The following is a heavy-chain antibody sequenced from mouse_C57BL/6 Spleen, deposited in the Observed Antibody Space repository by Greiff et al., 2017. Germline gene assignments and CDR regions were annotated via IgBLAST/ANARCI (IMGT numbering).Heavy chain of an antibody. Sequence: EVHLVESGPGLVKPSQSLSLTCSVTGYSITSGYYWNWIRQFPGNKLEWMGYISYDGSNNYNPSLKNRISITRDTSKNQFFLKLNSVTTEDTATYYCARPTTVEGYWYFDVWGTGTTVTVSS. D-gene: IGHD1-1*01. CDR3: ARPTTVEGYWYFDV. CDR1: GYSITSGYY. J-gene: IGHJ1*03. V-gene: IGHV3-6*01. CDR2: ISYDGSN.